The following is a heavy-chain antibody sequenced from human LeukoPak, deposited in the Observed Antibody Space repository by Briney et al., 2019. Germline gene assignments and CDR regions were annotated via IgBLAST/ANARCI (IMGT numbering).Heavy chain of an antibody. CDR1: GGSISNYY. CDR2: IYYSGST. J-gene: IGHJ4*02. D-gene: IGHD6-13*01. Sequence: ETLSLTCIVSGGSISNYYWTWIRQPPGKGLEWIGYIYYSGSTDYNPSLKSRVTISVDTSKNQFSLKLSSVTAADTAVYYCASTLGSSWQSGFWGQGTLVAVSS. V-gene: IGHV4-59*08. CDR3: ASTLGSSWQSGF.